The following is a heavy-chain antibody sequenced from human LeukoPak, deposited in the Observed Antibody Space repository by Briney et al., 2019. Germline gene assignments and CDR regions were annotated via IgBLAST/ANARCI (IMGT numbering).Heavy chain of an antibody. CDR2: ISSSSSYI. V-gene: IGHV3-21*01. D-gene: IGHD3-3*01. J-gene: IGHJ4*02. CDR1: GFTFSSYS. CDR3: ARVQKGITIFGVVIHFDY. Sequence: GGSLTLSCAASGFTFSSYSMNWVRQAPGKGLEWVSSISSSSSYIYYADSVKGRFTISRDNAKNSLYLQMNSLRAEDTAVYYCARVQKGITIFGVVIHFDYWGQGTLVTVSS.